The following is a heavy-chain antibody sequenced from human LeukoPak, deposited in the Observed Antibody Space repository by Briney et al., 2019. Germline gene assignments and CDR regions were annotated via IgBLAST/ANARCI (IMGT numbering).Heavy chain of an antibody. J-gene: IGHJ3*02. CDR1: GYSFASYW. V-gene: IGHV5-51*01. Sequence: LGESLQISCRYSGYSFASYWFGWVRHMPGKGLEWIGVIYPGDSDTRYSPSFEGQVTISGDKSTSSAFLQWRSLRASDTAMYYCARRSYEGSTSAFDIWGQGTMVIVSA. D-gene: IGHD2/OR15-2a*01. CDR2: IYPGDSDT. CDR3: ARRSYEGSTSAFDI.